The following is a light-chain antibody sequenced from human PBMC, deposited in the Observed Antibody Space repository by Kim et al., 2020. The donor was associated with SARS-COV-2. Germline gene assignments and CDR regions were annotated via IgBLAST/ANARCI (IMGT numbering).Light chain of an antibody. CDR2: AAS. CDR3: QNYALT. Sequence: DIQVTQSPSSLSASVGDRVTITCRASQARNNYLAWYQQKPGKVPKLLIYAASALQSGVPSRFSGSGSGTDFTLSISSLQPEDVATYYCQNYALTFGGGTKVDIK. V-gene: IGKV1-27*01. J-gene: IGKJ4*01. CDR1: QARNNY.